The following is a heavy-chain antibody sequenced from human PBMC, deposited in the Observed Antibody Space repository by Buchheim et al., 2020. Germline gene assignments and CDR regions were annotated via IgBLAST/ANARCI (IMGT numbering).Heavy chain of an antibody. CDR2: ISYDGSNK. V-gene: IGHV3-30*04. CDR3: ARDPRDPHTRTYYYYYGMDV. Sequence: QVQLVESGGGVVQPGRSLRLSCAASGFTFSSYAMHWVRQAPGKGLEWVAVISYDGSNKYYADSVKGRFTISRDNSKTTLYLLINSLRAEDTAVYYCARDPRDPHTRTYYYYYGMDVWGQGTT. J-gene: IGHJ6*02. CDR1: GFTFSSYA.